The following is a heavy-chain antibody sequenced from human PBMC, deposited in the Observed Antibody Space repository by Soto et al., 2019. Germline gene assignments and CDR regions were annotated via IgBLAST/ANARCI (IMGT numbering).Heavy chain of an antibody. J-gene: IGHJ6*02. CDR1: GYTFTGYY. Sequence: GASVKVSCKASGYTFTGYYMHWVRQAPGQGLEWMGWINPNSGGTNYAQKFQGWVTMTRDTSISTAYMELSRLRSDDTAVYYCASVVGGSDYYYGMDVWGQGTTVTVS. CDR2: INPNSGGT. D-gene: IGHD1-26*01. CDR3: ASVVGGSDYYYGMDV. V-gene: IGHV1-2*04.